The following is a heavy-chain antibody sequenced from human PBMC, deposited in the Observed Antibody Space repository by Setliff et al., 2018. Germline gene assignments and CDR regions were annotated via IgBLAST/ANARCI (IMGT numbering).Heavy chain of an antibody. CDR2: IYGRGST. Sequence: LSLTSTGSGGSISSHYWSWLRQPPGQGLEWIGYIYGRGSTNYNPSIKSRVTISVDTSKNQCSLKLSSVTAADTAVYYCARSGDYYDSSGYYYHYYYMDFWGKGTTVTVSS. J-gene: IGHJ6*03. D-gene: IGHD3-22*01. CDR1: GGSISSHY. V-gene: IGHV4-59*11. CDR3: ARSGDYYDSSGYYYHYYYMDF.